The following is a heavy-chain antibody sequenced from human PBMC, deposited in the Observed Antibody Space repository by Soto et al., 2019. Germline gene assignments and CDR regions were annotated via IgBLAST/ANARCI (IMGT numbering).Heavy chain of an antibody. CDR1: GFTFSSYG. CDR3: AKEFSYSSDWFDP. V-gene: IGHV3-30*18. Sequence: LRLSCAASGFTFSSYGMHWVRQAPGKGLEWVAVISYDGSNKYYADSVKGRFTISRDNSKNTLYLQMNSLRAEDTAVYYCAKEFSYSSDWFDPWGQGTLVTVSS. J-gene: IGHJ5*02. CDR2: ISYDGSNK. D-gene: IGHD6-19*01.